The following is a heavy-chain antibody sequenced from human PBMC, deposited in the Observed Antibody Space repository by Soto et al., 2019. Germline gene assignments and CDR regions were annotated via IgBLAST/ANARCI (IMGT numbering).Heavy chain of an antibody. J-gene: IGHJ6*02. CDR1: GGTFGSYA. CDR3: ARSQGSSTSLEIYYYYYNGMDV. D-gene: IGHD2-2*01. Sequence: QVQLVQSGAEVKKPGSSVKVSCKASGGTFGSYAISWVRQAPGQGLEWMGGIIPIPGTANYAQEFQGRVTIAADESTSTAYMELSSLRSEDTAVYYCARSQGSSTSLEIYYYYYNGMDVWGQGTTVTVSS. CDR2: IIPIPGTA. V-gene: IGHV1-69*01.